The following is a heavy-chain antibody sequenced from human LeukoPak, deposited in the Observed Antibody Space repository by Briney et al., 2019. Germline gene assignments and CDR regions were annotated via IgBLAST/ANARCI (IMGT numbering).Heavy chain of an antibody. D-gene: IGHD2-21*01. CDR1: GFSLSSYS. J-gene: IGHJ4*02. Sequence: GGSLRLSCAASGFSLSSYSMDWFRQVPGKGLQWVSSISSLSNHIYYADSVKGRFTIFRDNAKNSLYLQMNSLEAEDTAVYYCARGPGGLRSPYYYFTDWGQGTLVTVSS. CDR3: ARGPGGLRSPYYYFTD. V-gene: IGHV3-21*01. CDR2: ISSLSNHI.